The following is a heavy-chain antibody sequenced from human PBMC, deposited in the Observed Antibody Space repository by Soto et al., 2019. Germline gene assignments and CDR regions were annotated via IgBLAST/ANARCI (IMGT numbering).Heavy chain of an antibody. CDR3: SRVDPGETSPFDH. J-gene: IGHJ4*02. CDR2: ISWEGGRI. V-gene: IGHV3-9*01. CDR1: GFTFDDYA. Sequence: GGSLRLSCATSGFTFDDYAMHWVRQVPGKGLEWISGISWEGGRIGYADSVKGRFTISRDNAKNSLYLEMNSLRSDDTAVYYCSRVDPGETSPFDHWGQGTLVTVSS. D-gene: IGHD3-10*01.